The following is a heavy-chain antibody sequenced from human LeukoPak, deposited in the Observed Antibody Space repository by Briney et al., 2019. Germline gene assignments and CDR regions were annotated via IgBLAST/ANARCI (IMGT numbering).Heavy chain of an antibody. Sequence: GGSLRLSCAASGFTFSSYSMNWVRQAPGKGLEWVSSISSSSSYIYYADSVKGRFTISRDNAKNSLYLQMNSLRAEDTAVYYCARTSPYYYDSSELDYWGQGTLVTVSS. V-gene: IGHV3-21*01. CDR3: ARTSPYYYDSSELDY. CDR2: ISSSSSYI. D-gene: IGHD3-22*01. CDR1: GFTFSSYS. J-gene: IGHJ4*02.